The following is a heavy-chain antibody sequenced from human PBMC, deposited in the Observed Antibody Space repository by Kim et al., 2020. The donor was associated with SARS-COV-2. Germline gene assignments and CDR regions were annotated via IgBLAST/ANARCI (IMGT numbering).Heavy chain of an antibody. Sequence: GGSLRLSCAASGFTFSSYAMSWVRQAPGKGLEWVSAISGSGGSTYYADSVKGRFTISRDNSKNMLYLQMNSLTAEDTAVYYCAQGVSYWYFDLWGRGTLVTVSS. CDR1: GFTFSSYA. V-gene: IGHV3-23*01. J-gene: IGHJ2*01. CDR3: AQGVSYWYFDL. CDR2: ISGSGGST.